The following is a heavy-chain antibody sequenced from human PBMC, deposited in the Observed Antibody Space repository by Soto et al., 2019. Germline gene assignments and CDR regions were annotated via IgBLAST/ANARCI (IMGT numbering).Heavy chain of an antibody. CDR1: GAALISGGYF. D-gene: IGHD1-1*01. CDR2: IYYSGGT. CDR3: TTNPEYDNYIDA. J-gene: IGHJ5*02. Sequence: ETLSLTCTVSGAALISGGYFYTCVRQPPGKGLELLGYIYYSGGTNYNPSLKSRVTISLDKSKSQFSLRLISVTAADTAVYYFTTNPEYDNYIDAWGQGTVVTVSS. V-gene: IGHV4-61*08.